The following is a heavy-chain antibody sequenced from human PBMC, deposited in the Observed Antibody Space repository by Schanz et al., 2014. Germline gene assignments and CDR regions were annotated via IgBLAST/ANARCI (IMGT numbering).Heavy chain of an antibody. CDR1: GFTFSSYA. J-gene: IGHJ4*02. D-gene: IGHD5-12*01. CDR3: ASPSGYSDYGTYFDF. Sequence: QVQLLQFGGDVVQPGRSLRLSCAASGFTFSSYAMHWVRQAPGKGLEWVALISNDGSIKYYADSVEGRFTISRDNSRNTLYLQMNSLRTEDTAVYYCASPSGYSDYGTYFDFWGQGTLVTVSS. CDR2: ISNDGSIK. V-gene: IGHV3-30-3*01.